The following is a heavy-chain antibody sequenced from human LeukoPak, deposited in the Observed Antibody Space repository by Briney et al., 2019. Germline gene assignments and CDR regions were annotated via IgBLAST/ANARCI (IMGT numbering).Heavy chain of an antibody. CDR1: GFTFSSYW. V-gene: IGHV3-74*01. J-gene: IGHJ4*02. CDR2: INSDGSST. D-gene: IGHD3-3*01. CDR3: ASVKSAHFDY. Sequence: PGGSLRLSCAASGFTFSSYWMHWVRQAPGKGLVWVSRINSDGSSTSYADSVKGRFTNCRGNAKNTLYLQMNSLRAEDTAVYYCASVKSAHFDYWGQGTLVTVSS.